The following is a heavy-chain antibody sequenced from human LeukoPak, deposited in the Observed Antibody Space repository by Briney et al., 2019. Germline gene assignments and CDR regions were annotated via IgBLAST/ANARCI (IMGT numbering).Heavy chain of an antibody. Sequence: SETLSLTCTVSGGSISSYYWSWIRQPAGKGLEWIGRIYTSGSTNYNPSLKSRVTMSVDTSKNQFSLKLSSVTAADTAVYYCARCDTVTVHDAFDIWGQGTMVTVSS. J-gene: IGHJ3*02. CDR3: ARCDTVTVHDAFDI. V-gene: IGHV4-4*07. CDR1: GGSISSYY. D-gene: IGHD4-17*01. CDR2: IYTSGST.